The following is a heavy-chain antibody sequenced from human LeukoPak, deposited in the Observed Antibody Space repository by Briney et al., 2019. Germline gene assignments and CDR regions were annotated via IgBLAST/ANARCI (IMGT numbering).Heavy chain of an antibody. J-gene: IGHJ4*02. CDR1: GLSVSRNY. V-gene: IGHV3-53*01. D-gene: IGHD3-10*01. CDR3: ARDRGHFDY. Sequence: GGSLRLSCAASGLSVSRNYISWVRQAPGKGLECVSFIYTGTTTFYADSVKGRFTISRDNSRNTVYLELNSLRVDDTAVYYCARDRGHFDYWGPGTLVTVSS. CDR2: IYTGTTT.